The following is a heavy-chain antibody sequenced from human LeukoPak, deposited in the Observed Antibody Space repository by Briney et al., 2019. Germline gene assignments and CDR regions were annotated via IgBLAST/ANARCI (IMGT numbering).Heavy chain of an antibody. CDR1: GFTFSSYG. Sequence: GGSLRLSCAASGFTFSSYGMHWVRQAPGKGLEWVAVISYDGSNKYYADSVKGRFTISRDNSKNTLYLQMNSLRAEDTAVYYCAKEGTTPGSEIYYYYYYMDVWGKGTTVTVSS. D-gene: IGHD3-10*01. V-gene: IGHV3-30*18. J-gene: IGHJ6*03. CDR3: AKEGTTPGSEIYYYYYYMDV. CDR2: ISYDGSNK.